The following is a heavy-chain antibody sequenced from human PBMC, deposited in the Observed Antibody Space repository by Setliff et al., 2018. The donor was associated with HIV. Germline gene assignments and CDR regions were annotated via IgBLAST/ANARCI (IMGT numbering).Heavy chain of an antibody. CDR2: MYYSGST. J-gene: IGHJ4*02. CDR3: ARVFVDTAVLRVLEYYFDS. Sequence: SETLSLTCAVSGGTFSLHYYTWIRQSPLRGLEWIGSMYYSGSTYYTPSLKSRITISLDTSKNQFSLRMRSVTAADTAVYYCARVFVDTAVLRVLEYYFDSWGRGTLVTVSS. CDR1: GGTFSLHY. V-gene: IGHV4-39*07. D-gene: IGHD5-18*01.